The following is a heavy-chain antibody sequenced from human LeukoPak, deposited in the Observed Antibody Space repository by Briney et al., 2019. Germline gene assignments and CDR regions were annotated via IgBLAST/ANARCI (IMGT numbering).Heavy chain of an antibody. CDR1: GFTFDDYA. CDR3: AKDPYAGSGSYTYYYGMDV. V-gene: IGHV3-9*01. D-gene: IGHD3-10*01. CDR2: ISWNSGSI. Sequence: GRSLRLSCAASGFTFDDYAMHWVRQAPGKGLEWVSGISWNSGSIGYADSVKGRFTISRDNAKNSLYLQMNSLRAEDTALYYCAKDPYAGSGSYTYYYGMDVWGQGTTVTVSS. J-gene: IGHJ6*02.